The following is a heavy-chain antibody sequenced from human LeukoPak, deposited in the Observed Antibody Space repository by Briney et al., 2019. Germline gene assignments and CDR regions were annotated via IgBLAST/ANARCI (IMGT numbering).Heavy chain of an antibody. Sequence: GGSLRLSCTASGFTYGDYSMSWFRQAPGKGLEWVGFIRSKAYGGTTEYAASVKGRFTISRDDSKSIAYLQMNSLKTEDTAVYYCTRDVDYYDSSGYYPADIWGQGTMVTVSS. CDR1: GFTYGDYS. J-gene: IGHJ3*02. D-gene: IGHD3-22*01. CDR3: TRDVDYYDSSGYYPADI. V-gene: IGHV3-49*03. CDR2: IRSKAYGGTT.